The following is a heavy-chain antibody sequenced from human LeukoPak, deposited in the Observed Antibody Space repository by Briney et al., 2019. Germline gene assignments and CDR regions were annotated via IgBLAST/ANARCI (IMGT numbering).Heavy chain of an antibody. CDR3: ARSGVVPASLYYYYYYMDV. J-gene: IGHJ6*03. CDR1: GGSISSYY. Sequence: PSETLSLTCTVSGGSISSYYWSWIRQPPGKGLEWIGYIYYSGSTNYNPSLKSRVTISVDTSKNQFSLKLSSVTAADTAVYYCARSGVVPASLYYYYYYMDVWGKGTTVTVSS. D-gene: IGHD2-2*01. CDR2: IYYSGST. V-gene: IGHV4-59*12.